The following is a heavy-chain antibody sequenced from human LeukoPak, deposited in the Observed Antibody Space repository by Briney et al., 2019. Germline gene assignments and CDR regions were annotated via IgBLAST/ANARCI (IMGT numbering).Heavy chain of an antibody. J-gene: IGHJ4*02. CDR2: ISYDGSNK. Sequence: PGGSLRLSCAASGFTFSSHAMHWVRQAPGKGLEWVAVISYDGSNKYYADSVKGRFTISRDNSKNTLYLQMNSLRAEDTAVYYCARALSGYDPFDYWGQGTLVTVSS. CDR1: GFTFSSHA. V-gene: IGHV3-30*04. CDR3: ARALSGYDPFDY. D-gene: IGHD5-12*01.